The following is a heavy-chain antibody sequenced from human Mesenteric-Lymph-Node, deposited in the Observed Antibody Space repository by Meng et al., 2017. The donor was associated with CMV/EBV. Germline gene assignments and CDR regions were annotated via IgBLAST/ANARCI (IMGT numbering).Heavy chain of an antibody. CDR2: INHSGST. Sequence: QVQLQEGGAGLFQPPGTLSLTCGVYGGSFSGYYWSWIRQPPGKGLEWIGEINHSGSTNYTPSLKSRVTISVDTSKNQFSLKLSPVTAADTAVYYCARHQRWLKSEGGFNYWGQGTLVTVSS. CDR1: GGSFSGYY. D-gene: IGHD4-23*01. V-gene: IGHV4-34*01. J-gene: IGHJ4*02. CDR3: ARHQRWLKSEGGFNY.